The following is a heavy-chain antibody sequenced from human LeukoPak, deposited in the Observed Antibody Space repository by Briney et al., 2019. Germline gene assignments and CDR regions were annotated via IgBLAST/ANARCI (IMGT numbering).Heavy chain of an antibody. J-gene: IGHJ5*02. CDR3: AKPDSGSYA. V-gene: IGHV3-23*01. Sequence: PGGSLRLSCAASGFTFSNYALSWVRQAPGKGLEWVSAISGSGGSTYYADSVKGRFTISRDNSKNTLYLQMNSLKDEDTAVYYCAKPDSGSYAWGQGTLVTVSS. CDR1: GFTFSNYA. D-gene: IGHD1-26*01. CDR2: ISGSGGST.